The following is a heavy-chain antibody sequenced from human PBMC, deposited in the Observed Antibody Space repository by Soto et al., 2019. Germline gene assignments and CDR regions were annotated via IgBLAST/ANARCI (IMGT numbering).Heavy chain of an antibody. CDR1: GFTFTSSA. CDR2: IVVGSSNT. V-gene: IGHV1-58*01. CDR3: AADRADYDFWSGYYTFAY. J-gene: IGHJ4*02. D-gene: IGHD3-3*01. Sequence: SVKVSCKASGFTFTSSAVQWVRQARGQRLEWIGWIVVGSSNTNYAQKFQERVTITRDMSTSTAYMELSSLRSEDTAVYYCAADRADYDFWSGYYTFAYWGQGTLVTVSS.